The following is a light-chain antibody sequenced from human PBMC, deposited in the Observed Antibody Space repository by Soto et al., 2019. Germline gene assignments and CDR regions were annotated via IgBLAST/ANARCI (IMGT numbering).Light chain of an antibody. CDR3: QHYNSYSEA. Sequence: IVLTQSPGPLSLSPGERATLSCRASQTGSNSYLAWYQQRPGQAPRLLIYDASNRATGIPARFSGSGSGTDFTLTISSLQPDDFATYYCQHYNSYSEAFGQGTKVDIK. CDR1: QTGSNSY. CDR2: DAS. V-gene: IGKV3-20*01. J-gene: IGKJ1*01.